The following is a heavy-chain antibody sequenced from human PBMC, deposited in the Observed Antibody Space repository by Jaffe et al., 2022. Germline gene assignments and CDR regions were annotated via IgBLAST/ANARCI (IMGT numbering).Heavy chain of an antibody. V-gene: IGHV3-21*01. Sequence: EVQLVESGGGLVKPGGSLRLSCAASGFTFSSYSMNWVRQAPGKGLEWVSSISSSSSYIYYADSVKGRFTISRDNAKNSLYLQMNSLRAEDTAVYYCASASRHPVSRNWFDPWGQGTLVTVSS. CDR2: ISSSSSYI. CDR3: ASASRHPVSRNWFDP. D-gene: IGHD6-6*01. J-gene: IGHJ5*02. CDR1: GFTFSSYS.